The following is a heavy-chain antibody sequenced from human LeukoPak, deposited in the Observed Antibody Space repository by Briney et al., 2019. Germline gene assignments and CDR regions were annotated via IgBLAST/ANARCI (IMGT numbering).Heavy chain of an antibody. V-gene: IGHV3-30*02. CDR2: IRYDGSNK. Sequence: PGGSLRLSCAASGFSFSSYGMYWVRQAPGKGLEWVAFIRYDGSNKYYADSVKGRFTISRDNSKNTLYLQMNSLRAEDTAVYYCAKDSCSNGIGCLYYYMDVWGKGTTVTISS. CDR1: GFSFSSYG. J-gene: IGHJ6*03. D-gene: IGHD2-8*01. CDR3: AKDSCSNGIGCLYYYMDV.